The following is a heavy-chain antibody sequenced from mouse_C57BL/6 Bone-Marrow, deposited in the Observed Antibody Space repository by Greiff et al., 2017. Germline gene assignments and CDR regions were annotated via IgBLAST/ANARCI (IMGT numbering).Heavy chain of an antibody. CDR3: ETITTVGAVDY. CDR2: IDPSDSDT. Sequence: VQLQQPGAELVRPGSSVKLSCKASGYTFTSYWLHWVKQRPIQGLEWIGNIDPSDSDTHYNQKFKDKATLTVDKSSSTAYMQLSSLTSEDSAVYYCETITTVGAVDYWGQGTTLTVSS. V-gene: IGHV1-52*01. D-gene: IGHD1-1*01. CDR1: GYTFTSYW. J-gene: IGHJ2*01.